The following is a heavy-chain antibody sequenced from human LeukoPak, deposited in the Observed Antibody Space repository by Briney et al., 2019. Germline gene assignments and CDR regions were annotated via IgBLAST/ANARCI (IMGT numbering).Heavy chain of an antibody. V-gene: IGHV4-61*02. CDR1: GGSISSGSYY. D-gene: IGHD3-22*01. CDR3: AREGIVVIKAFDY. Sequence: SSQTLSLTCTVSGGSISSGSYYWSWIRRPAGKGLEWIERIYTSGSTNYNPSLKSRVTISVDTSKNQFSLKLSSVTAADTAVYYCAREGIVVIKAFDYWGQGTLVTVSS. J-gene: IGHJ4*02. CDR2: IYTSGST.